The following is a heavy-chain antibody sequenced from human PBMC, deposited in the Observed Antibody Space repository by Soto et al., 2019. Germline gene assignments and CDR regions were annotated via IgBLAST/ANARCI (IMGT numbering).Heavy chain of an antibody. D-gene: IGHD1-26*01. J-gene: IGHJ4*02. CDR1: GYSFASHW. V-gene: IGHV5-51*01. CDR3: ARYSGSYWHYLDF. CDR2: IYPGDSDT. Sequence: GESLKISCMGSGYSFASHWVAWVRQMPEKGLEWIGTIYPGDSDTKYSSAFRGHVTISADTSVSTAYLQWRSLEATDSAIYYCARYSGSYWHYLDFWGQGVLVTVSS.